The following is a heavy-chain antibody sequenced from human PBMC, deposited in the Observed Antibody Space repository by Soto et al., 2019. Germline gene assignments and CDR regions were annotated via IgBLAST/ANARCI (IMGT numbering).Heavy chain of an antibody. CDR1: GGSISSGGYY. CDR2: IFYSRST. D-gene: IGHD1-20*01. Sequence: QVQLQESGPGLVKPSQTLSLTCTVSGGSISSGGYYLSWIRQHPGKGLEWIEYIFYSRSTYYNPSLKSRVTISVDPSKNPFSLKLSSVTAADTAAYYWAREGRSYGIYFGYWGQGTLVTVAS. J-gene: IGHJ4*02. V-gene: IGHV4-31*03. CDR3: AREGRSYGIYFGY.